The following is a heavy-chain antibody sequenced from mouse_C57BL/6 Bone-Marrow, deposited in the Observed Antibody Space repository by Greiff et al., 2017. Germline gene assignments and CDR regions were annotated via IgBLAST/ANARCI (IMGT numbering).Heavy chain of an antibody. J-gene: IGHJ2*01. V-gene: IGHV1-81*01. CDR2: IYPRSGNT. CDR1: GYTFTSYG. D-gene: IGHD1-1*02. CDR3: ARGGWGYYVDY. Sequence: QVQLQQSGAELARPGASVKLSCKASGYTFTSYGISWVKQRTGQGLEWIGEIYPRSGNTYYNEKFKGKATLTADKSSRTAYMELRSRTAEDSAVYFCARGGWGYYVDYWGQGTTPTVSS.